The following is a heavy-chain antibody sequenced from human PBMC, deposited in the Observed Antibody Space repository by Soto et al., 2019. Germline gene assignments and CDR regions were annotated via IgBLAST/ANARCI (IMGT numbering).Heavy chain of an antibody. V-gene: IGHV6-1*01. Sequence: SQTLSLTCAISGDSVSSNSAAWNWIRQSPSRGLEWLGRTYCRSKWYNDYAVSVKSRITINPDTSKNQFSLQLNSVTPEDTAVYYCAREVSHSSGGTDSYYNCIDVYERRSTVAASS. D-gene: IGHD6-19*01. CDR3: AREVSHSSGGTDSYYNCIDV. CDR2: TYCRSKWYN. CDR1: GDSVSSNSAA. J-gene: IGHJ6*01.